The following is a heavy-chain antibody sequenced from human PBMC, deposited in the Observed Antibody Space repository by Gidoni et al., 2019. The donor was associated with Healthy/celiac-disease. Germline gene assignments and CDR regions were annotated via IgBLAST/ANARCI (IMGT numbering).Heavy chain of an antibody. D-gene: IGHD3-10*01. J-gene: IGHJ6*02. Sequence: QVQLVESGGGVVQPGRSLRLSCAASGFTFSSYGMHWVRQAPGKGLEWVAVISYDGSNKYYADSVKGRFTISRDNSKNTLYLQMNSLRAEDTAVYYCAKDLRRRVNYYYYGMDVWGQGTTVTVSS. V-gene: IGHV3-30*18. CDR1: GFTFSSYG. CDR2: ISYDGSNK. CDR3: AKDLRRRVNYYYYGMDV.